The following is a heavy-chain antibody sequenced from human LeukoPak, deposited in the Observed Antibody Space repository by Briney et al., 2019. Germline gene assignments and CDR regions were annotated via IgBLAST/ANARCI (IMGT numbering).Heavy chain of an antibody. CDR3: ARNIVVVVAATLLNRFDP. CDR1: VYTFTGYY. V-gene: IGHV1-2*02. Sequence: GASVNVSCKASVYTFTGYYMHWVRPAPGQALEWMGWINPNSGGTNYAQKFQGRVTMTRDTSISTAYMERSRLRSDDTAVYYCARNIVVVVAATLLNRFDPWGQGTLGSPSP. D-gene: IGHD2-15*01. CDR2: INPNSGGT. J-gene: IGHJ5*02.